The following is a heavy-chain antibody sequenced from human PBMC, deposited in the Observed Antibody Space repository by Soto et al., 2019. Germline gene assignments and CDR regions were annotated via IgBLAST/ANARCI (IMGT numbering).Heavy chain of an antibody. V-gene: IGHV1-24*01. CDR3: ARAPTYYDILTGYTWFDP. J-gene: IGHJ5*02. CDR2: FDPEDGNT. CDR1: GYTLTELS. D-gene: IGHD3-9*01. Sequence: ASVKVSCKVSGYTLTELSMHWVRQAPGKGLEWMGGFDPEDGNTNYAQKLQGRVTMTTDTSTSTAYMELRSLRSDDTAVYYCARAPTYYDILTGYTWFDPWGQGTLVTVSS.